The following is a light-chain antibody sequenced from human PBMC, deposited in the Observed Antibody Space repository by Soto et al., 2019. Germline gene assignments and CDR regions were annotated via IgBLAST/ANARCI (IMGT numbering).Light chain of an antibody. Sequence: QSALTQPASVSGSPGQSITISCTGTSSDVGGYTYVSWYQQHPGRAPKLMIYEVSNRPSGVSNRFSGSKSGNTASLTISGLQAEGEADYYCSSYTTRNTVLFGGGTKVTVL. CDR1: SSDVGGYTY. CDR3: SSYTTRNTVL. V-gene: IGLV2-14*01. J-gene: IGLJ2*01. CDR2: EVS.